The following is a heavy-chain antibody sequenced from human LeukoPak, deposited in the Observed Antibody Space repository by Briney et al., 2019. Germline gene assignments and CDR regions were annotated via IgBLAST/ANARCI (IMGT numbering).Heavy chain of an antibody. CDR1: GGSFSGYY. CDR2: IYYSGST. J-gene: IGHJ3*01. CDR3: AKSTYYYDTFVNAFDL. V-gene: IGHV4-59*01. Sequence: SETLSLTCAVYGGSFSGYYWSWIRQPPGKGLEWIGYIYYSGSTDYNPSLKSRVTISVDTSKNQFSLNLTSVTAVDTAVYYCAKSTYYYDTFVNAFDLWGQGTVVTVSS. D-gene: IGHD3-22*01.